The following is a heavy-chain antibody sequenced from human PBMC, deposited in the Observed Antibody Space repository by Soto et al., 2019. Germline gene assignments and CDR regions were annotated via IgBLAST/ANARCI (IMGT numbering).Heavy chain of an antibody. J-gene: IGHJ3*02. CDR3: ARRNTMTSVTTFDI. V-gene: IGHV4-39*01. D-gene: IGHD3-3*01. Sequence: QLQLQESGPGLVKPSETLSLTCTVSGGSISSSNSYWAWIRQPPGKGLEWVGSISYRGNTYYNPSLKRRVTISVDTSKNPFSLKLTSVTAADTAVYFCARRNTMTSVTTFDIWGHGTMVTVSS. CDR2: ISYRGNT. CDR1: GGSISSSNSY.